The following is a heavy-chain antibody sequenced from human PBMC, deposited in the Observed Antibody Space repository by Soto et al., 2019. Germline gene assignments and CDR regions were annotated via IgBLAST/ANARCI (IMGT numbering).Heavy chain of an antibody. D-gene: IGHD5-18*01. CDR2: IWYDGNNK. V-gene: IGHV3-33*01. CDR3: ARQPSFAAMAPIDY. CDR1: GVTFSNSD. J-gene: IGHJ4*02. Sequence: QVQLVESGGGVVQPGRSLRLSCAASGVTFSNSDMHWVRQAPGKGLEWVAVIWYDGNNKYYADSVKGRFTISRDISKSTLYLQMNSLRAEDTAVYYCARQPSFAAMAPIDYWGQGTRVTVSS.